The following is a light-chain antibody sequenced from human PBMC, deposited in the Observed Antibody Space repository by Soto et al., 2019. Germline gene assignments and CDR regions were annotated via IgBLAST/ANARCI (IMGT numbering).Light chain of an antibody. CDR3: QQYNSYRA. CDR2: KAS. CDR1: QSIDTW. Sequence: IQMTQSPSSLSASVGDRVTITCRASQSIDTWLAWHQQKPGQVPKLLISKASSLESGVPSRFSGSGSGTEFTLTISSLQPDDFATYYCQQYNSYRAFGQGTRLEIK. V-gene: IGKV1-5*03. J-gene: IGKJ5*01.